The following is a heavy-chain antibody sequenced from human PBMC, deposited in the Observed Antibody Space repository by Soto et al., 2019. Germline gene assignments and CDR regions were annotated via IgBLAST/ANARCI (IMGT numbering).Heavy chain of an antibody. D-gene: IGHD3-10*01. CDR3: SRVWGGAFDM. Sequence: SETLSLTCTVSGGSIISYYWSWILQPPGKGLEWIGYIYYSGSTNYNPSLKSRVTISVDTSKNQFSLKLSSVTAADTAVYYCSRVWGGAFDMWGQGTMVT. CDR1: GGSIISYY. V-gene: IGHV4-59*01. CDR2: IYYSGST. J-gene: IGHJ3*02.